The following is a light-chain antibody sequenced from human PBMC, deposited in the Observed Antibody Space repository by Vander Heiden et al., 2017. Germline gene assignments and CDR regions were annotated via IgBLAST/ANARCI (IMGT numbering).Light chain of an antibody. Sequence: DIQMTQSPSSLSASVGDRVTTTCRASQSISSYLNCYQQKPGKAPKLLIYAASSFQSGVPSRFSGSGSGADFTLTISSLQPEDFAAYYCQQSYSTPPSTFGQGTKLEIK. CDR1: QSISSY. J-gene: IGKJ2*01. CDR3: QQSYSTPPST. V-gene: IGKV1-39*01. CDR2: AAS.